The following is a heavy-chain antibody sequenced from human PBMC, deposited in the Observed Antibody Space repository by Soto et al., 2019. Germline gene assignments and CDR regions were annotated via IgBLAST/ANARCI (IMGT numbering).Heavy chain of an antibody. CDR3: ARSATTWANWFDP. CDR2: IYYSGST. CDR1: GGTIRSSSYY. Sequence: SVTIRHPWTVAGGTIRSSSYYWSCISQPPGKGLEWIGSIYYSGSTYYNPSLKSRVTISVDTSKNQFSLKLSSVTAADTAVYYCARSATTWANWFDPWGQGTLVTVSS. D-gene: IGHD4-17*01. J-gene: IGHJ5*02. V-gene: IGHV4-39*01.